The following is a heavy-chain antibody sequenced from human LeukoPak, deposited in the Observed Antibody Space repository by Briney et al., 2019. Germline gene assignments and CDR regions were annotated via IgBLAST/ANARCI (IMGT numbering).Heavy chain of an antibody. V-gene: IGHV3-33*01. Sequence: GGSLRLSCAASGFTFSSYGMHWVRPAPGKGLEWVAVIWYDGSNKYYADSVKGRFTISRDNSKNTLYLQMNSLRAEDTAVYYCARDSSYAESFSYYYYGMDVWGQGTTVTVSS. CDR3: ARDSSYAESFSYYYYGMDV. CDR1: GFTFSSYG. J-gene: IGHJ6*02. CDR2: IWYDGSNK. D-gene: IGHD3-10*01.